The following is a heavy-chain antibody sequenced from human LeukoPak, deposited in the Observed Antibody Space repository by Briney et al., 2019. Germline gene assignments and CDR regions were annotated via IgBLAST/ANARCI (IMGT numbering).Heavy chain of an antibody. CDR3: ARVRNRGNCSGGSCYSHFDY. V-gene: IGHV1-46*01. Sequence: ASVRVSCKASGYTFTSYYMHWVRQAPGQGLEWMGIINPSGGSTSYAQKFQGRVTMTRDTSTSTVYVELGSLRSEDTAVYYCARVRNRGNCSGGSCYSHFDYWGQGTLVTVSS. CDR2: INPSGGST. J-gene: IGHJ4*02. CDR1: GYTFTSYY. D-gene: IGHD2-15*01.